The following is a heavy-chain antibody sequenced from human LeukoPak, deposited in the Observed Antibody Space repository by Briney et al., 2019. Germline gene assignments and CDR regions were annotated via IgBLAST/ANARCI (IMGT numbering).Heavy chain of an antibody. D-gene: IGHD2-15*01. J-gene: IGHJ5*02. CDR3: ARAKPSPYCSGGSCYSAWFDP. V-gene: IGHV4-59*01. CDR2: IYYSGST. CDR1: GGSISSYY. Sequence: SETLSLTCTVSGGSISSYYWSWIRQPPGKGREWIGYIYYSGSTNYNPSLKSRVTISVDTSKNQFSLKLSSVTAADTAVYYCARAKPSPYCSGGSCYSAWFDPWGQGTLVTVSS.